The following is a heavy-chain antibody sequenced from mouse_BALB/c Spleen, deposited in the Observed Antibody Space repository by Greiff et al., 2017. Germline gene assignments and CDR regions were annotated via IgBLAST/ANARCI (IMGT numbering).Heavy chain of an antibody. CDR1: GFTFSSFG. CDR2: ISSGSSTI. CDR3: ASSGGSYAMDY. J-gene: IGHJ4*01. D-gene: IGHD1-1*01. Sequence: EVQGVESGGGLVQPGGSRKLSCAASGFTFSSFGMHWVRQAPEKGLEWVAYISSGSSTIYYADTVKGRFTISRDNPKNTLFLQMTSLRSEDTAMYYCASSGGSYAMDYWGQGTSVTVSS. V-gene: IGHV5-17*02.